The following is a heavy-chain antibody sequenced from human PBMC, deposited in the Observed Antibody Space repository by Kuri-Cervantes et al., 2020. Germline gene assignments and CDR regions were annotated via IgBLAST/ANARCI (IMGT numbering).Heavy chain of an antibody. CDR1: GFTFSSYA. D-gene: IGHD3-10*01. Sequence: GESLKISCAASGFTFSSYAMSWVRQAPGKGLEWVSVISGSGGSTYYADSVKGRFTISRDNSKNTLYLQMNSLRAEDTAVYYCAKGTYGSGSYYAPDYWGQGTLVTVSS. CDR3: AKGTYGSGSYYAPDY. J-gene: IGHJ4*02. V-gene: IGHV3-23*01. CDR2: ISGSGGST.